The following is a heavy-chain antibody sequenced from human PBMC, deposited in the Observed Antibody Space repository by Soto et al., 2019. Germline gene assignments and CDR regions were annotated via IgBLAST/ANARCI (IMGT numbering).Heavy chain of an antibody. D-gene: IGHD3-16*01. J-gene: IGHJ4*02. Sequence: SGHTLVNPTPTLTLTCTFSGFSRSTSGAGVGWIRQPPGKALEGLAVVYWDDDKRYSPSLKSRLTITKDTPKNQVVLTVTNMDPVDTATYYCAYSGVLVWGNGSGCFDHWCQGTLVTVSS. CDR2: VYWDDDK. V-gene: IGHV2-5*02. CDR3: AYSGVLVWGNGSGCFDH. CDR1: GFSRSTSGAG.